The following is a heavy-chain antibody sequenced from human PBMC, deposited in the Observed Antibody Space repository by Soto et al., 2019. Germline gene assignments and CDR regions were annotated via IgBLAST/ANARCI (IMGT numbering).Heavy chain of an antibody. CDR2: IYYSGST. CDR3: ARGTTVTQSFDY. Sequence: SETLSLTCTVSGGSISSYYWSWIRQPPGKGLEWIGYIYYSGSTNYNPSLKSRVTISVDTSRNQFPLKLSSVTAADTAVYYCARGTTVTQSFDYWGQGTLVTVSS. D-gene: IGHD4-17*01. CDR1: GGSISSYY. J-gene: IGHJ4*02. V-gene: IGHV4-59*01.